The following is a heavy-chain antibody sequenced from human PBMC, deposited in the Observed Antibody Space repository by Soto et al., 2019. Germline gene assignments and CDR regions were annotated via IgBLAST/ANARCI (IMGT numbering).Heavy chain of an antibody. CDR2: IIPLFGTI. V-gene: IGHV1-69*01. Sequence: QVQVVQSGVGVRRPGSSVKVSCKASGDTFKNCVISWVRQAPGQGLEWMGGIIPLFGTIDFAQRFQGRLTITTDESTTTAYMELSRLRSEDTATYYCAAELGFGKLSVVWGQGTTVIVSS. J-gene: IGHJ6*02. CDR3: AAELGFGKLSVV. CDR1: GDTFKNCV. D-gene: IGHD3-10*01.